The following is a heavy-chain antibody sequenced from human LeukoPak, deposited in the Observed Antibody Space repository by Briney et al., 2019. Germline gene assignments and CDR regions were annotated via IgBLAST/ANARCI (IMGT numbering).Heavy chain of an antibody. D-gene: IGHD4-23*01. CDR3: ARDPTTVVTVPYYFDD. J-gene: IGHJ4*02. CDR2: INHRGNT. CDR1: GGSFFGYH. Sequence: PSETLSLTCAVPGGSFFGYHWNWIRQTPGKGLEWIGEINHRGNTNYNPSLESRVTISVDTSKNQFSLTLRFVTAADTAVYYCARDPTTVVTVPYYFDDWGQGTRVTVSS. V-gene: IGHV4-34*01.